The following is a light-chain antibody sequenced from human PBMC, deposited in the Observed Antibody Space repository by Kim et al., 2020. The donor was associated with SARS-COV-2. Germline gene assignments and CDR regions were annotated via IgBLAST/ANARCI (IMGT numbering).Light chain of an antibody. V-gene: IGLV3-19*01. J-gene: IGLJ3*02. CDR1: SLRRFY. CDR2: GKT. Sequence: SSELPQDPAVSVALGQTVRITCQGDSLRRFYASWYQQKPGQAPVLVIYGKTNRPSGIPDRFSGSSSGNTASLTITGAQAEDEADYYCNPRDSTDNHWVFGGGTQLTVL. CDR3: NPRDSTDNHWV.